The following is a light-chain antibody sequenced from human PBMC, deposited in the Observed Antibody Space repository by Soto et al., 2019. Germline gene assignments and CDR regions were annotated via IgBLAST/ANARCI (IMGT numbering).Light chain of an antibody. V-gene: IGKV1-17*01. CDR1: QGIRDD. Sequence: DIDMTHSPASLAASVGDRVTITCRASQGIRDDLAWYQQKPGRAPKRLIYAASTLQSGVPLRFSGSGSGTEFTLTISSLKPEDIATYYCLQHGSYPRTFGQGTKVDIK. CDR3: LQHGSYPRT. J-gene: IGKJ1*01. CDR2: AAS.